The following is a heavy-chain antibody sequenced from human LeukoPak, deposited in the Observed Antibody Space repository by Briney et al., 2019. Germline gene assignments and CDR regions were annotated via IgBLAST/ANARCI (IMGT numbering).Heavy chain of an antibody. V-gene: IGHV1-8*03. CDR1: GYTFTSYD. J-gene: IGHJ4*02. CDR2: MNPNSGNT. CDR3: ARGYGYSSSWYDY. Sequence: GASVKVSCKASGYTFTSYDINWVRQATGQGLEWMGWMNPNSGNTGYAQKFQGRVTITTDESTSTAYMELSSLRSEDTAVYYCARGYGYSSSWYDYWGQGTLVTVSS. D-gene: IGHD6-13*01.